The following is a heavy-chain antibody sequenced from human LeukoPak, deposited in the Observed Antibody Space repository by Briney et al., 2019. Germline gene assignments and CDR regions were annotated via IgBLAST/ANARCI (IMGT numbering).Heavy chain of an antibody. CDR3: TRDSRFYDFWIDY. Sequence: PGGSLRLSCTSSGFTFGDYAMSWVGQAPGKGLEWVGFIRDKAYGGTTEYAASVKDRFTISRDDSKSIVHLQMDSLKTEDTAVYYCTRDSRFYDFWIDYWGQGTLVTVSS. D-gene: IGHD3-3*01. CDR1: GFTFGDYA. V-gene: IGHV3-49*04. CDR2: IRDKAYGGTT. J-gene: IGHJ4*02.